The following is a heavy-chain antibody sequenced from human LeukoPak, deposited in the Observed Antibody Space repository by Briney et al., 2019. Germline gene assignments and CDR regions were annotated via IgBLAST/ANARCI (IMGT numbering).Heavy chain of an antibody. CDR3: ATELVVPAAIDY. CDR2: INPNSGGT. Sequence: ASVKVSCKASGYTFTSYYMHWVRQAPGQGLEWMGWINPNSGGTNYAQKFQGRVTMTRDTSISTAYMELSRLRSDDTAVYYCATELVVPAAIDYWGQGTLVTVSS. V-gene: IGHV1-2*02. J-gene: IGHJ4*02. CDR1: GYTFTSYY. D-gene: IGHD2-2*01.